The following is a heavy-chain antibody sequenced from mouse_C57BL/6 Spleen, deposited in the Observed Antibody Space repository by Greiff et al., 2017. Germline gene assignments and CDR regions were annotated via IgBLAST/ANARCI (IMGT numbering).Heavy chain of an antibody. CDR3: ARGNYSGYFDV. V-gene: IGHV1-43*01. CDR1: GYSFTGYY. J-gene: IGHJ1*03. CDR2: INPSTGGT. Sequence: EVKLLESGPELVKPGASVKISCKASGYSFTGYYMHWVKQSSEKSLEWIGEINPSTGGTSYNQKFKGKATLTVDKSSSTAYMQLKSLTSEDSAVYYCARGNYSGYFDVWGTGTTVTVSS. D-gene: IGHD2-12*01.